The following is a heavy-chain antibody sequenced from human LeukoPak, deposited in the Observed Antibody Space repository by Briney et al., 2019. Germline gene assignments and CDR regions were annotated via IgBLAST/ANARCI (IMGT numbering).Heavy chain of an antibody. Sequence: SQTLSLTCTVSGGSISSGSYYWSWIRQPTGKGLEWIGRIYTSASTNYNPSLKSRVTISVDTSKNQFSLKLTSVTAADTAVYYCARNSNSGSYLFDYWGQGTLVTVSS. CDR1: GGSISSGSYY. CDR3: ARNSNSGSYLFDY. CDR2: IYTSAST. D-gene: IGHD1-26*01. V-gene: IGHV4-61*02. J-gene: IGHJ4*02.